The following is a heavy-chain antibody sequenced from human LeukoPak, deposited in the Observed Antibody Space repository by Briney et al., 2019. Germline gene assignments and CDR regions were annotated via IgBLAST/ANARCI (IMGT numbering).Heavy chain of an antibody. CDR3: ARYNWNTWFDP. CDR1: GDSVSNDRYY. Sequence: SETLSLTCTVSGDSVSNDRYYWTWIRQSPGTGLEWIAYIRYSGHTNYNPSLDSRVTISLDASKNQLSLRLYSVTAADTAMYYCARYNWNTWFDPWGRGALVTVSS. V-gene: IGHV4-61*01. CDR2: IRYSGHT. D-gene: IGHD1-1*01. J-gene: IGHJ5*02.